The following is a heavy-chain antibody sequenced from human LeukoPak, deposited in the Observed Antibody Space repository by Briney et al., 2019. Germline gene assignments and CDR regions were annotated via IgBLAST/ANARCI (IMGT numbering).Heavy chain of an antibody. Sequence: GGSLRLSCAASGFTFSGSAMHWVRQASGKGLEWVGRIRSKANSYATAYAASVKGRFTISRDDSKNTAYLQMNSLKTEDTAVYYCRGSGSYFEGVFDIWGQGTMVTVSS. D-gene: IGHD3-10*01. V-gene: IGHV3-73*01. CDR1: GFTFSGSA. J-gene: IGHJ3*02. CDR2: IRSKANSYAT. CDR3: RGSGSYFEGVFDI.